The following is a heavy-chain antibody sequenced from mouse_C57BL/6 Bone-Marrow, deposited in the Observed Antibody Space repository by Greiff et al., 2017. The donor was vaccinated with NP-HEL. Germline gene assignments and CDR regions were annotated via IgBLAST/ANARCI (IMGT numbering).Heavy chain of an antibody. CDR3: ARVPIYYYGSPWFAY. CDR1: GYTFTSYW. J-gene: IGHJ3*01. Sequence: VQLQQPGAELVKPGASVKMSCKASGYTFTSYWITWVKQRPGQGLEWIGDIYPGSGSTNYNEKFKSKATLTVDTSSSTAYMQLSSLTSEDSAVYYCARVPIYYYGSPWFAYWGQGTLVTVSA. CDR2: IYPGSGST. V-gene: IGHV1-55*01. D-gene: IGHD1-1*01.